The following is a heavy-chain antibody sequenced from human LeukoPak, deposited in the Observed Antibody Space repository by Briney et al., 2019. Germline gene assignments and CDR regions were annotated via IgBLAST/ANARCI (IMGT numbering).Heavy chain of an antibody. CDR1: GFTFSSYA. CDR2: ISGSGGST. V-gene: IGHV3-23*01. CDR3: AKDQTVTTRSRYFQH. D-gene: IGHD4-17*01. Sequence: PGGSLRLSCAASGFTFSSYAMNWVRQAPGKGLEWVSAISGSGGSTYYADSVKGRFTISRDNSKNTLYLQMNSLRAEDTAVYYCAKDQTVTTRSRYFQHWGQGTLVTVSS. J-gene: IGHJ1*01.